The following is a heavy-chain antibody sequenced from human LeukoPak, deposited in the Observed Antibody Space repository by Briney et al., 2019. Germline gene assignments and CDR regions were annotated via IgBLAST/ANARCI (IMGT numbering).Heavy chain of an antibody. J-gene: IGHJ6*02. CDR1: GGTFSSYA. CDR2: IIPIFGTA. CDR3: ASIPPGIEQYYYYGMDV. V-gene: IGHV1-69*01. D-gene: IGHD1-26*01. Sequence: SAKVSCKASGGTFSSYAISWVRQAPGQGLEWMGGIIPIFGTANYAQKFQGRVTITADESTSTAYMELSSLRSEDTAVYYCASIPPGIEQYYYYGMDVWGQGTTVTVSS.